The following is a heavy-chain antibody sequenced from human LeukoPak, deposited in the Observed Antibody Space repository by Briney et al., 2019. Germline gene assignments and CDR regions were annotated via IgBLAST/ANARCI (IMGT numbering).Heavy chain of an antibody. CDR3: ARKFTRSTQYFQH. Sequence: ASVKVSCKASGYTFTSYYMHWVRQAPGQGLEWMGWINPNSGGTNYAQKFQGRVTMTRDTSISTAYRELSRLRSDDTAVYYCARKFTRSTQYFQHWGQGTLVTVSS. V-gene: IGHV1-2*02. CDR2: INPNSGGT. J-gene: IGHJ1*01. D-gene: IGHD2-2*01. CDR1: GYTFTSYY.